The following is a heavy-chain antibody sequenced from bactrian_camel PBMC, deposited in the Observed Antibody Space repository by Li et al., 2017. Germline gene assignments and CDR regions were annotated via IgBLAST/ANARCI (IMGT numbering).Heavy chain of an antibody. J-gene: IGHJ6*01. V-gene: IGHV3S40*01. CDR3: VREAVLAGFGY. Sequence: VQLVESGGGSVQAGGSLRLSCTASGFTSSRRCMGWFRQAPGKEREAVARIDIDGGRTLFADSVKGRFTISRDNSKNTIDLQMNSLKPDDTAVYYCVREAVLAGFGYWGQGTQVTVS. D-gene: IGHD4*01. CDR2: IDIDGGRT. CDR1: GFTSSRRC.